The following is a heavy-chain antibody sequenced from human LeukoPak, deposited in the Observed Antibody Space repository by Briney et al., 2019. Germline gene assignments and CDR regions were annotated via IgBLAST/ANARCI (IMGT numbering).Heavy chain of an antibody. Sequence: PGGSLRRSCSASGFTLSNYWMHWVPQGPGKGLMWVSRINPNGGSTSYADSVKGRFTISRDYAKNALYLQMDSLRVEDTAVYYWTTLPWEAGRDYWGQGTLVTVSS. CDR3: TTLPWEAGRDY. CDR1: GFTLSNYW. V-gene: IGHV3-74*01. CDR2: INPNGGST. J-gene: IGHJ4*02. D-gene: IGHD6-19*01.